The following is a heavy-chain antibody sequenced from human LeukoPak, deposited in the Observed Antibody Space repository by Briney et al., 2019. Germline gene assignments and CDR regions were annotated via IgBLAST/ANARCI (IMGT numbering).Heavy chain of an antibody. CDR1: GGSISSSNW. CDR3: ASINYDFWSGYRY. J-gene: IGHJ4*02. CDR2: IYHSGST. Sequence: SETLSLTYAVSGGSISSSNWWSWVRQPPGKGLEWIGEIYHSGSTNYNPSLKSRVTISVDKSKNQFSLKLSSVTAADTAVYYCASINYDFWSGYRYWGQGTLVTVSS. V-gene: IGHV4-4*02. D-gene: IGHD3-3*01.